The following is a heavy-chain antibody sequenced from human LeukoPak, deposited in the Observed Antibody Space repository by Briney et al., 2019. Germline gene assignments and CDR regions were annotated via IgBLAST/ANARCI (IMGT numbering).Heavy chain of an antibody. Sequence: SETLSLTCTVSGGSISSYYWSWIRQPPGKGLEWIGYIYYSGSTNYNPSLKSRVTISVDTSKNQFSLKLSSVTAADTAVYCCASVWEYCSSTSCYAAGDAFDIWGQGTMVTVSS. CDR1: GGSISSYY. J-gene: IGHJ3*02. CDR3: ASVWEYCSSTSCYAAGDAFDI. V-gene: IGHV4-59*01. CDR2: IYYSGST. D-gene: IGHD2-2*01.